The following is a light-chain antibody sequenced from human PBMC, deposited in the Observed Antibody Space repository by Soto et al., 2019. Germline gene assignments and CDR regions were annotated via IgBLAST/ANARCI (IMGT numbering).Light chain of an antibody. J-gene: IGKJ1*01. V-gene: IGKV3D-15*01. Sequence: PRESVTLSCRASQSVSSNYLNWSQHRPGQAPRLLFYGASTRATGIPARFSGSGSGTEFTLTISSLQSEDFEVYYCQQYNNWPWTFGQGTKVDI. CDR3: QQYNNWPWT. CDR1: QSVSSN. CDR2: GAS.